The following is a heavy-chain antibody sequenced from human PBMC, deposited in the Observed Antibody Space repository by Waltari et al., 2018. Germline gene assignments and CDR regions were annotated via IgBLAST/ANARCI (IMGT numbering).Heavy chain of an antibody. D-gene: IGHD6-13*01. V-gene: IGHV3-43*02. Sequence: EVQLVESGGGVVQPGGSLRLSCAASGFTCDDYALHWVRHAPGTGVEWVSLISGDGGSPSYADSVKGRFTISRDNSKNSLYLQMNSLRTEDTALYYCAKDLAAAGTGWYFDLWGRGTLVTVSS. J-gene: IGHJ2*01. CDR1: GFTCDDYA. CDR3: AKDLAAAGTGWYFDL. CDR2: ISGDGGSP.